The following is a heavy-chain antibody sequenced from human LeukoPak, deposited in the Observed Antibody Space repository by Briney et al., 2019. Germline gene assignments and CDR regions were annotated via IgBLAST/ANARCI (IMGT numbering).Heavy chain of an antibody. J-gene: IGHJ5*02. Sequence: SETLSLTCTVSGDSITTYYWSWIRQSPGKGLEWIGYINYIGSTNYNPSLKNRVTISADISKSRFSLRLRSVTAADTAVYFCARGVTAAGSSWGQGTLVTVSS. CDR1: GDSITTYY. CDR3: ARGVTAAGSS. D-gene: IGHD6-13*01. V-gene: IGHV4-59*01. CDR2: INYIGST.